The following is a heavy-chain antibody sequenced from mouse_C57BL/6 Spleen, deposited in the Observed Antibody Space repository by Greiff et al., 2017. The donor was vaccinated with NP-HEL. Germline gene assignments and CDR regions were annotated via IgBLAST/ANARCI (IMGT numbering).Heavy chain of an antibody. CDR2: IYPGDGDT. CDR3: ARDYYGSSEGYAMDY. V-gene: IGHV1-82*01. Sequence: VQLQQSGPELVKPGASVKISCKASGYAFSSSWMNWVKQRPGKGLEWIGRIYPGDGDTNYNGKFKGKATLTADKSSSTAYMQLSSLTSEDSAVYFCARDYYGSSEGYAMDYWGQGTSVTVSS. CDR1: GYAFSSSW. D-gene: IGHD1-1*01. J-gene: IGHJ4*01.